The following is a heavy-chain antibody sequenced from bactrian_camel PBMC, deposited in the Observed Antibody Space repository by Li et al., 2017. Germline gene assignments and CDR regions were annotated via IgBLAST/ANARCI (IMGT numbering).Heavy chain of an antibody. D-gene: IGHD4*01. CDR2: IDTAGAP. CDR1: GGTNGNNC. Sequence: HVQLVESGGGSVQAGGSLILSCTVSGGTNGNNCVAWFRQAPGKEREGVAAIDTAGAPTYTYAVAGRFTISKDNVKNTLYLQMNDLKSEDTAMYYCAAEGLFPRCVYSVASADFGYWGQGTQVTVS. V-gene: IGHV3S53*01. CDR3: AAEGLFPRCVYSVASADFGY. J-gene: IGHJ6*01.